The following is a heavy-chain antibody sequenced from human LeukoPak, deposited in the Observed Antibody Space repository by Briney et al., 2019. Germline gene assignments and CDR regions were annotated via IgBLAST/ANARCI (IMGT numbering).Heavy chain of an antibody. J-gene: IGHJ4*02. CDR3: ARLVVVAATPVYFDY. D-gene: IGHD2-15*01. V-gene: IGHV3-11*06. CDR2: ITSSSYT. Sequence: PGGSLTLSCAASVFTFSDYYMSWVRQAPGKGLEWVSYITSSSYTNYADSVKDRFTISRDNAKNSLYLQMNSLRAEDTAIYYCARLVVVAATPVYFDYWGQGTLVTVSS. CDR1: VFTFSDYY.